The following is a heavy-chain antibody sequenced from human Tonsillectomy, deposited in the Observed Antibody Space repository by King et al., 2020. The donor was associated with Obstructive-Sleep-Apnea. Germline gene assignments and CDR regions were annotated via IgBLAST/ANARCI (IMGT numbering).Heavy chain of an antibody. CDR1: GGSISSGDYY. D-gene: IGHD2-21*02. CDR3: ARVVVVTATFDI. J-gene: IGHJ3*02. CDR2: IYHSGST. Sequence: QLQESDPGLVKPSQTLSLTCTVSGGSISSGDYYWSWIRQHPGRGLEWIGYIYHSGSTYYNPSLKSRATISVDTSKKQLSLKVTSVTAADTAVYYCARVVVVTATFDIWGQGTMVTVSS. V-gene: IGHV4-31*03.